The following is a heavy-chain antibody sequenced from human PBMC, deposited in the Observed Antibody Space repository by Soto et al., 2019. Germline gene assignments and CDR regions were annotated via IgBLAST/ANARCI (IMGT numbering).Heavy chain of an antibody. CDR1: GFTFSDYY. D-gene: IGHD3-3*01. V-gene: IGHV3-11*01. CDR2: ITERGTT. CDR3: ARDRIYGVVAGYYDYGMDV. Sequence: PGGSLRLSCAASGFTFSDYYMNWIRQAPGKGLEWVSYITERGTTNYADSLKGRVTISRDNARNSLYLQINSLRVEDTAVYYCARDRIYGVVAGYYDYGMDVWGQGTTVTVSS. J-gene: IGHJ6*02.